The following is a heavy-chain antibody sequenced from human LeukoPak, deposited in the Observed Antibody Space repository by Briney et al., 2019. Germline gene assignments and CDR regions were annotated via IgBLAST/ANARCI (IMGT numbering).Heavy chain of an antibody. CDR1: GYSFTTYA. CDR3: ARDSSGYVEYFDY. CDR2: ISAYNGNT. V-gene: IGHV1-18*01. Sequence: ASVKVSCKASGYSFTTYAIHWLRQAPGQGLEWMGWISAYNGNTNYAQKLQGRVTMTTDTSTSTAYMELRSLRSDDTAVYYCARDSSGYVEYFDYWGQGTLVTVSS. D-gene: IGHD3-10*01. J-gene: IGHJ4*02.